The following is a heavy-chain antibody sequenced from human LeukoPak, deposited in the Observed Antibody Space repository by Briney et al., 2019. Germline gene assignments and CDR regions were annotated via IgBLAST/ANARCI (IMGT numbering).Heavy chain of an antibody. CDR3: AKGVTIFGVVTNSFDY. CDR2: ISPSGGNT. V-gene: IGHV3-23*01. CDR1: GFTFSSYA. Sequence: GGSLRLSCAASGFTFSSYAMSWVRQVPGKGLEWVSAISPSGGNTYYADSVRGRFTISRDNSKNTLYLQMNSLRAEDTAVYYCAKGVTIFGVVTNSFDYWGQGTLVTVSS. D-gene: IGHD3-3*01. J-gene: IGHJ4*02.